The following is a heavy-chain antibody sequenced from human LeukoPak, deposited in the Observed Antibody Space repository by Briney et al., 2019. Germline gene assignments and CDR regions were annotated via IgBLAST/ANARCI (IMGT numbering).Heavy chain of an antibody. Sequence: GGSLRLSCAASGFTFSSYGMHWVRQAPGKGLEWVVVISYDGSNKYYADSVKGRFTISRDNSKNTLYLQMNSLRAEDTAVYYCAKVQDYYGSGVGFDYWGQGTLVTVSS. CDR2: ISYDGSNK. D-gene: IGHD3-10*01. V-gene: IGHV3-30*18. CDR3: AKVQDYYGSGVGFDY. CDR1: GFTFSSYG. J-gene: IGHJ4*02.